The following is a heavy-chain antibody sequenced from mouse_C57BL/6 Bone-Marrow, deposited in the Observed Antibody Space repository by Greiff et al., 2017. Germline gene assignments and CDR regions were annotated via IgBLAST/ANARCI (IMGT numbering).Heavy chain of an antibody. V-gene: IGHV2-2*01. CDR2: IWSGGST. D-gene: IGHD1-1*01. CDR3: ARSSDYYGSAWFAY. CDR1: GFSFTSYG. J-gene: IGHJ3*01. Sequence: QVQLQQSGPGLVQPSQCLSITCTVSGFSFTSYGVHWVRQSPGKGLEWLGVIWSGGSTDYNAAFISRLSISEDNSKGQVFFKMNSLQADVTAIYYCARSSDYYGSAWFAYWGQGTLVTVSA.